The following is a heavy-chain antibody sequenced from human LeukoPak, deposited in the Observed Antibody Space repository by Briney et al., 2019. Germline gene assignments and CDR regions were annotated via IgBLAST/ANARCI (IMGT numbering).Heavy chain of an antibody. CDR1: GGSISSYY. CDR2: IYYSGST. V-gene: IGHV4-59*01. J-gene: IGHJ4*02. Sequence: SETLSPTCTVSGGSISSYYWSWIRQPPGKGLEWIGYIYYSGSTNYNPSLKSRVTISVDTSKNQFSLKLSSVTAADTAVYYCARAGIAVAGFDYWGQGTLVTVSS. CDR3: ARAGIAVAGFDY. D-gene: IGHD6-19*01.